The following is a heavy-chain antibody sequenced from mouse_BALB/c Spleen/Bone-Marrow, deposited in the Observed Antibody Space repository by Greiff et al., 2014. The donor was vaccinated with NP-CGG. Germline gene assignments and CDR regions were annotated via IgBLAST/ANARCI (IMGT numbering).Heavy chain of an antibody. V-gene: IGHV1-77*01. D-gene: IGHD1-2*01. Sequence: VQLQQSGAELARPGASVKLSCKASGYTFTDYYINWMKQRTGQGLEWIGEIYPGSDNTYYNEKFKGKATLTADKSSSTTYMQLSSLTSEDSAAYFCARTTTATSYWGQGTLVTVSA. CDR2: IYPGSDNT. J-gene: IGHJ3*01. CDR1: GYTFTDYY. CDR3: ARTTTATSY.